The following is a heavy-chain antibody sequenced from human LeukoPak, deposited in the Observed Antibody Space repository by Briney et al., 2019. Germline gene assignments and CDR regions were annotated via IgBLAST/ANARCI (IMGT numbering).Heavy chain of an antibody. J-gene: IGHJ5*02. D-gene: IGHD3-22*01. V-gene: IGHV1-2*02. Sequence: GASVKVSCKASGYTFTGYYMHWVRQAPGQGLEWMGWINPNSGGTNYAQKFQGRVTMTRDTSISTAYMELSRLRSDDTAVYYCARVSASNYYDSSGLRRNWFDPWGQGTLVTVSS. CDR2: INPNSGGT. CDR1: GYTFTGYY. CDR3: ARVSASNYYDSSGLRRNWFDP.